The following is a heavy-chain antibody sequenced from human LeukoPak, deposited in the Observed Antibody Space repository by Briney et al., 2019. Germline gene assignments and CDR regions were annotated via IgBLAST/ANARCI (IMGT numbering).Heavy chain of an antibody. CDR1: GGAFGGYY. CDR3: ARDTYYYGSGIDY. Sequence: PSETLSLTCAVYGGAFGGYYWNWIRQPPGKGLEWIGEINHSGSTNYNPSLKSRVTISVDTSQNQFSLKLNSVTAADTAVYYCARDTYYYGSGIDYWGQGTLVTVSS. D-gene: IGHD3-10*01. V-gene: IGHV4-34*01. CDR2: INHSGST. J-gene: IGHJ4*02.